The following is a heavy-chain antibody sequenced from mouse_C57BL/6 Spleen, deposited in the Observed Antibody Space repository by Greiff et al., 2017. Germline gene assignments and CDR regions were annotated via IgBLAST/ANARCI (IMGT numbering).Heavy chain of an antibody. J-gene: IGHJ1*03. D-gene: IGHD2-1*01. Sequence: QVQLQQPGAELVMPGASVKLSCKASGYTFTSYWMHWVKQRPGQGLEWIGEIDPSDSYTNYNQKFKGKSTLTVDKSSSTAYMQLSSLTSEDSAVYYCARRDSWGNFYWYFDVWGTGTTVTVSS. V-gene: IGHV1-69*01. CDR2: IDPSDSYT. CDR3: ARRDSWGNFYWYFDV. CDR1: GYTFTSYW.